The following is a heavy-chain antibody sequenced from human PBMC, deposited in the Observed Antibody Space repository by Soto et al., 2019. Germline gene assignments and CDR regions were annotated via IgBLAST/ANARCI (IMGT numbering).Heavy chain of an antibody. CDR3: ARHDCISSSCYYYYYYGMDV. Sequence: QVQLVQSGAEEKKPGSSVKVSCKASGGTFSSYAISWVRQAPGQGLEWMGGIIPIFGTVNYAQKFQGRVTITADESTSTAYMELSSLRSEDTAVYYCARHDCISSSCYYYYYYGMDVWGQGTTVTVSS. V-gene: IGHV1-69*12. CDR1: GGTFSSYA. D-gene: IGHD2-2*01. CDR2: IIPIFGTV. J-gene: IGHJ6*02.